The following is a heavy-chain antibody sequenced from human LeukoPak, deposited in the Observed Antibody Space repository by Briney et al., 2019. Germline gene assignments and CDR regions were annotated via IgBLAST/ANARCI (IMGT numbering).Heavy chain of an antibody. CDR1: XXTFTXYX. CDR2: ISAYNGNT. Sequence: XXXASXXTFTXYXXSWVRXXXGQXXEWXXWISAYNGNTDYAQKLQGRVTMTTDTSTSTAYMELRSLRSDDTAVYYCARDRHYYDTLPYYWGQGTLVTVSS. D-gene: IGHD3-22*01. V-gene: IGHV1-18*01. CDR3: ARDRHYYDTLPYY. J-gene: IGHJ4*02.